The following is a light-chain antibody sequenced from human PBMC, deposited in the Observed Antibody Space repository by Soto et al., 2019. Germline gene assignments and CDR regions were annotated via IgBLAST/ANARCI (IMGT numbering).Light chain of an antibody. Sequence: QLVLTQPPSVSGAPGQRVTISCTGSSSNIGAGYDVHWYQQLPGTAPKLLIYGNSNRPSGVPDRFSGSKSGTSASLAITGIQAEDEADYYCQSYDSSLRGVFGGGTKLTVL. CDR2: GNS. J-gene: IGLJ2*01. CDR3: QSYDSSLRGV. V-gene: IGLV1-40*01. CDR1: SSNIGAGYD.